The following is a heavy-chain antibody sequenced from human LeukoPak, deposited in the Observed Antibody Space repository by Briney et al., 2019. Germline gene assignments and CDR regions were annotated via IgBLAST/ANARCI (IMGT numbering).Heavy chain of an antibody. D-gene: IGHD2-2*01. CDR3: ARVVVPAAIHYYYYYMDV. CDR2: IYSGGST. V-gene: IGHV3-53*01. J-gene: IGHJ6*03. Sequence: GGSLRLSCAASGFTFRTYGVNWVRQAPGKGLEWVSVIYSGGSTQYADSVKGRFTISRDNSKNTLYLQMNSLRAEDTAVYYCARVVVPAAIHYYYYYMDVWGKGTTVTVSS. CDR1: GFTFRTYG.